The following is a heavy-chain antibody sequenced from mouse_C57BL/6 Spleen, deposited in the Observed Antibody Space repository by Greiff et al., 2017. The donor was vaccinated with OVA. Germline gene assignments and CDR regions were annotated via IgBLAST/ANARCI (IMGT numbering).Heavy chain of an antibody. CDR3: ARDDTTVSDWYFDF. CDR1: GFTFSGYY. Sequence: EVKLQEPEGGLVQPGSSMKLSCTASGFTFSGYYMPWVRQVPEKGLEWVANINSDGSSTYYLDSLKSRFIMSRDTATNILYMQMSSLKSEDTAAYYGARDDTTVSDWYFDFWGTGTTVTVSS. J-gene: IGHJ1*03. V-gene: IGHV5-16*01. D-gene: IGHD1-1*01. CDR2: INSDGSST.